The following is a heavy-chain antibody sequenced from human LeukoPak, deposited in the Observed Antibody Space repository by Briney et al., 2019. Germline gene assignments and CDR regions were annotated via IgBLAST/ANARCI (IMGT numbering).Heavy chain of an antibody. CDR1: GSTFSSYA. CDR3: ARDESIAAAGFDY. Sequence: GSSVKVSCKASGSTFSSYAISWVRQAPGQGLEWMGGIIPIFGTANYAQKFQGRVTITADESTSTAYMELSSLRSEDTAVYYCARDESIAAAGFDYWGQGTLVTVSS. CDR2: IIPIFGTA. D-gene: IGHD6-13*01. J-gene: IGHJ4*02. V-gene: IGHV1-69*01.